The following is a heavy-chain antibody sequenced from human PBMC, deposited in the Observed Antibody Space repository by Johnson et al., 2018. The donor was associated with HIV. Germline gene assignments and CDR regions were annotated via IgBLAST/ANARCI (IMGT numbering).Heavy chain of an antibody. J-gene: IGHJ3*02. CDR2: IYSGGTT. D-gene: IGHD5-12*01. CDR1: GFTFSSYG. CDR3: ARVPWGYSGYDTAFDI. V-gene: IGHV3-NL1*01. Sequence: QVQLVESGGGLVQPGGSLRLSCAASGFTFSSYGMHWVRQAPGKGLEWVAVIYSGGTTYYADSVKGRFTISRDNSKNTLYLQMNSLRAEDTAVYYCARVPWGYSGYDTAFDIWGQVTMVTVSS.